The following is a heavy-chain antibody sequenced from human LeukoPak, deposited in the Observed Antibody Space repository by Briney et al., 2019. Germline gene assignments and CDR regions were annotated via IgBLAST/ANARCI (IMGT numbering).Heavy chain of an antibody. Sequence: GGSLRLSCAASGFTFNTYGMHWVRQAPGKGLEWVAVISYGGSNKYYADSVKGRFTISRDNSKNTLYLQMNSLRAEDTAVYYCAKHRLPHQAVAGAFDYWGQGTLVTVSS. CDR1: GFTFNTYG. J-gene: IGHJ4*02. CDR2: ISYGGSNK. V-gene: IGHV3-30*18. D-gene: IGHD6-19*01. CDR3: AKHRLPHQAVAGAFDY.